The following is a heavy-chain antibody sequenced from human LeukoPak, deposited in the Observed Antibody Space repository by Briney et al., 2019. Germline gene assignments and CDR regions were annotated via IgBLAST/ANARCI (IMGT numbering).Heavy chain of an antibody. CDR3: AREGYYYYDSSGYYFSAFDI. CDR1: GYSFSSYW. V-gene: IGHV5-51*01. J-gene: IGHJ3*02. CDR2: IYPGDSDT. Sequence: GESLKISCKGSGYSFSSYWIGWVRQMPGKGLEWMGIIYPGDSDTRYSPSFQGQVTISADKSISTAYLQWSSLKASDTAMYYCAREGYYYYDSSGYYFSAFDIWGQGTMVTVSS. D-gene: IGHD3-22*01.